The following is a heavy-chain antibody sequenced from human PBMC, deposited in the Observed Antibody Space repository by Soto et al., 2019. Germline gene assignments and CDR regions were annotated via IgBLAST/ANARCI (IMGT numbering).Heavy chain of an antibody. Sequence: PSETLSLTCAVYGGSFSGYYWSWIRQPPGKGLEWIGEINHSGSTNYNPSLKSRVTISVDTSKNQFSLKLSSVTAADTAVYYCARGYSSGWYYNWFDPWGQGTLVTVSS. CDR2: INHSGST. V-gene: IGHV4-34*01. CDR1: GGSFSGYY. D-gene: IGHD6-19*01. CDR3: ARGYSSGWYYNWFDP. J-gene: IGHJ5*02.